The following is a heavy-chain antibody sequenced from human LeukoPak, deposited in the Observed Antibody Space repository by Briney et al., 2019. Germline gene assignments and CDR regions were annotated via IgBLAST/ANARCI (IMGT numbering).Heavy chain of an antibody. D-gene: IGHD4-17*01. CDR3: AREYGDYSSYFDL. CDR1: GFTFDDYG. Sequence: RPGGSLRLSCTASGFTFDDYGMSWVRQAPGKGLEWVTGITWNGASTGFADSVEGRFTISRDNAKNSLYLGMSSLRAEDTALYYCAREYGDYSSYFDLWGRGTLVTVSS. CDR2: ITWNGAST. J-gene: IGHJ2*01. V-gene: IGHV3-20*04.